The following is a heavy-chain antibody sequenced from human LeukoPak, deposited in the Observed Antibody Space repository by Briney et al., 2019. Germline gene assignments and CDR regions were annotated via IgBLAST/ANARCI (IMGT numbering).Heavy chain of an antibody. D-gene: IGHD5-12*01. CDR2: FYYSGST. CDR3: ARHKIGGDIAT. Sequence: SETLSLTCTVSGGSLSSYYWSWIRQPPGKGLEWIGYFYYSGSTNYNPSLKSRVTISVDTSKNQFSLKLSSVTAADTAVYYCARHKIGGDIATWGQGTLVTVSS. V-gene: IGHV4-59*08. CDR1: GGSLSSYY. J-gene: IGHJ4*02.